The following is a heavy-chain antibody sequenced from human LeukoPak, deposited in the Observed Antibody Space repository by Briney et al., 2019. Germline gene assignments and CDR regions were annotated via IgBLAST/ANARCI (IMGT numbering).Heavy chain of an antibody. CDR2: INHSGST. V-gene: IGHV4-34*01. Sequence: SETLSLTCAVYGGSFSGYYWSWIRQPPGKRLEWIGEINHSGSTNYNPSLKSRVTISVDTSKNQFSLKLSSVTAADTAVYYCASLTYCSSTSCYVFSDYWGQGTLVTVSS. D-gene: IGHD2-2*01. CDR3: ASLTYCSSTSCYVFSDY. J-gene: IGHJ4*02. CDR1: GGSFSGYY.